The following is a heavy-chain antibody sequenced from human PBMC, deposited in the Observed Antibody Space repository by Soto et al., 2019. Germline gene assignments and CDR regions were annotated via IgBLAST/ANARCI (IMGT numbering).Heavy chain of an antibody. CDR2: ISAYNGDT. CDR1: GYTFSSYG. V-gene: IGHV1-18*01. CDR3: ARSGAYCSSITCLFDSF. Sequence: QAQLVQSGAEVKKPGASVKVSCRASGYTFSSYGYAWVRQATGQGLEWLGWISAYNGDTNNAQKFQDRVTLTKDTSTTTAYMDLRNLGSGDTAVYYCARSGAYCSSITCLFDSFWGLGTLVTVSS. J-gene: IGHJ4*02. D-gene: IGHD3-10*01.